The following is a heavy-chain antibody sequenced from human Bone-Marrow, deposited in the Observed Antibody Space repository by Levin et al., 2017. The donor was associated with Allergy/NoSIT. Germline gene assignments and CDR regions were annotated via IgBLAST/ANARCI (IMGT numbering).Heavy chain of an antibody. CDR2: IRGDGAIT. CDR3: ARVPTFHDYTLGFDY. Sequence: GGSLRLSCAASGFTFSSDWMHWVRQGPGEGLVWVSRIRGDGAITNYVDSVKGRFTISRDNAKNTLYLQMNSLRDEDTAVYYCARVPTFHDYTLGFDYWGQGTLVTVSS. CDR1: GFTFSSDW. D-gene: IGHD3-16*01. V-gene: IGHV3-74*01. J-gene: IGHJ4*02.